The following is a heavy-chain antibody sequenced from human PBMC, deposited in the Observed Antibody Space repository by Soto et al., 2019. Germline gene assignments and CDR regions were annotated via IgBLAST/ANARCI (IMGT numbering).Heavy chain of an antibody. D-gene: IGHD2-15*01. V-gene: IGHV6-1*01. CDR2: IYYRSKWFH. CDR3: ARVHCSAGTCLDGLDF. J-gene: IGHJ6*02. Sequence: SQTLSLTCVISGDSVSSNGACWNWIRQSPSRGLQWLGRIYYRSKWFHDYAASVESRMAINPDTSRNQFSMQLNYVTPEDTAVYYCARVHCSAGTCLDGLDFWGQGTTVTVSS. CDR1: GDSVSSNGAC.